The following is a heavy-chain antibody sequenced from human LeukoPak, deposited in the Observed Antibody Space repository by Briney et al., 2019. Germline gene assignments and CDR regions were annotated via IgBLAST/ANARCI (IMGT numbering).Heavy chain of an antibody. CDR1: GFTFSSYA. CDR3: ARRVAYNWFDP. D-gene: IGHD3-3*01. CDR2: ISGSGGST. Sequence: GGSLRLSCAASGFTFSSYAMSWVRQAPGKGLEWVSAISGSGGSTYYADSVKGRFTISRNNSKNTLYLQMNSLRAEDTAVYYCARRVAYNWFDPWGQGTLVTVSS. J-gene: IGHJ5*02. V-gene: IGHV3-23*01.